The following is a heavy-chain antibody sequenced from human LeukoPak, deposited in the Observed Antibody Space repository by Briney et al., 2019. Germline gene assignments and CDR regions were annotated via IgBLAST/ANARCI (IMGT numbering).Heavy chain of an antibody. CDR3: ARDSGSWYEAPEAIDY. CDR2: IKQDGSEK. J-gene: IGHJ4*02. CDR1: GFTFSSYW. Sequence: PGGSLRLSCAASGFTFSSYWMSWVRQAPGKGLEWVANIKQDGSEKYYVGSVKGRFTISRDNAKNSLYLQMNSLRAEDTAVYYCARDSGSWYEAPEAIDYWGQGTLVTVSS. V-gene: IGHV3-7*01. D-gene: IGHD6-13*01.